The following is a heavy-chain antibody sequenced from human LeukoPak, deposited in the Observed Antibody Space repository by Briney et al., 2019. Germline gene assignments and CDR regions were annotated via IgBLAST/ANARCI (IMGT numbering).Heavy chain of an antibody. V-gene: IGHV4-59*01. J-gene: IGHJ4*02. CDR1: GGYIRGYH. CDR3: ARYTAMVPFDY. Sequence: SETLSLTCSVSGGYIRGYHWSWIRQPPGKGLEWIGYIYYDGSTNYNPSLKSRVTISVDTSKNQFSLKVRSVTAADTAVYYCARYTAMVPFDYWGEGTLGTVSS. D-gene: IGHD5-18*01. CDR2: IYYDGST.